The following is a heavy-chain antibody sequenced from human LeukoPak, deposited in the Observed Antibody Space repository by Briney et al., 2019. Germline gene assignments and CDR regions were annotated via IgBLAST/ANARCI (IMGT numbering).Heavy chain of an antibody. CDR1: GFTFSSYS. CDR3: ARARGGYCSSTSCYVRHNYYYYYGMDV. J-gene: IGHJ6*02. CDR2: ISSSSSYI. V-gene: IGHV3-21*01. D-gene: IGHD2-2*01. Sequence: PGGSLRLSCAASGFTFSSYSMNWVRQAPGKGLEWVSSISSSSSYIYYADLVKGRFTISRDNAKNSLYLQMNSLRAEDTAVYYCARARGGYCSSTSCYVRHNYYYYYGMDVWGQGTTVTVSS.